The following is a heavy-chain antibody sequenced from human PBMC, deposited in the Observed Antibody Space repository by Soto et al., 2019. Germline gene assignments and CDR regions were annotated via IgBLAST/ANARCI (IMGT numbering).Heavy chain of an antibody. Sequence: GESLKISCKASGYSFTNYWITWMRQMPGKGLEWMGVIYPGDSDTRYSPSFQGQVTISVDKSISTAYLQWSSLKASDTALYFCARRDRSGWFDAFDVWGQGTKVTVSS. V-gene: IGHV5-51*01. J-gene: IGHJ3*01. CDR2: IYPGDSDT. CDR1: GYSFTNYW. D-gene: IGHD6-19*01. CDR3: ARRDRSGWFDAFDV.